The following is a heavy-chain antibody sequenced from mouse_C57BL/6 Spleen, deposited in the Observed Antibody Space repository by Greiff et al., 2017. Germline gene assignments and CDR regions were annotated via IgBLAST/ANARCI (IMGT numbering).Heavy chain of an antibody. CDR2: ISSGGSYT. Sequence: DVKLVESGGDLVKPGGSLKLSCAASGFTFSSYGMSWVRQTPDKRLEWVATISSGGSYTYYPDSVKGRFTISRDNAKNTLYLQMSSLKSEDTAMYYCAREVGYLEAWFAYWGQGTLVTVSA. J-gene: IGHJ3*01. V-gene: IGHV5-6*02. CDR3: AREVGYLEAWFAY. CDR1: GFTFSSYG. D-gene: IGHD2-2*01.